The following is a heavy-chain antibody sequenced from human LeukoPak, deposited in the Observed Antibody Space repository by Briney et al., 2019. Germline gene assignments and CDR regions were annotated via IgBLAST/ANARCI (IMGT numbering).Heavy chain of an antibody. J-gene: IGHJ4*02. Sequence: GASVKVSCKASGYTFTSYGISWVRQAPGQGLGWMGWISAYNGNTNYAQKLQGRVTMTTDTSTSTAYMELRSLRSDDTAVYYCARDYYDTSGYFYGSNYWGQGTLVTVSS. V-gene: IGHV1-18*01. CDR1: GYTFTSYG. CDR3: ARDYYDTSGYFYGSNY. CDR2: ISAYNGNT. D-gene: IGHD3-22*01.